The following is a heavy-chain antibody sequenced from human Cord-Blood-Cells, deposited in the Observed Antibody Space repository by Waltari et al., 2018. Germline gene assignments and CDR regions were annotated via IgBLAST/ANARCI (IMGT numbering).Heavy chain of an antibody. D-gene: IGHD6-6*01. CDR3: ARHLYSSSSEYYFDY. CDR1: GGSISSSSYY. V-gene: IGHV4-39*01. CDR2: IYYSGST. Sequence: QLQLQESGPGLVKPSETLSLTCTVSGGSISSSSYYWGWIHQPPGKGLEWIGSIYYSGSTYYNPSLKSRVTISVDTSKNQFSLKLSSVTAADTAVYYCARHLYSSSSEYYFDYWGQGTLVTVSS. J-gene: IGHJ4*02.